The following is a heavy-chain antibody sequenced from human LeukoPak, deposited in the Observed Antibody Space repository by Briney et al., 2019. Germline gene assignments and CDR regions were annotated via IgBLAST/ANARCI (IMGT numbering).Heavy chain of an antibody. V-gene: IGHV3-66*01. CDR1: GFTVSNNY. Sequence: GGPLRLSCAASGFTVSNNYMSWVRQAPGKGLEWVSVIYAGGSTYYADSVKGRFTISRDNSKNTLYLQMNSLRAEDTAVYYCARDQGPIAVGGAFDIWGQGTMDTVSS. CDR2: IYAGGST. D-gene: IGHD6-19*01. J-gene: IGHJ3*02. CDR3: ARDQGPIAVGGAFDI.